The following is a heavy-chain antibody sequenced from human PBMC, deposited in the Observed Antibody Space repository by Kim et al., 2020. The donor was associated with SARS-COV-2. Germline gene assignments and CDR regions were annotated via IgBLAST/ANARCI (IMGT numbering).Heavy chain of an antibody. CDR1: GFTFSSYS. CDR3: ARVVLGYDSSGPPST. J-gene: IGHJ5*02. V-gene: IGHV3-21*01. CDR2: ISSSSSYI. Sequence: GGSLRLSCAASGFTFSSYSMNWVRQAPGKGLEWVSSISSSSSYIYYADSVKGRFIISRDNAKNSLYLQMNSLRAEDTAVYYCARVVLGYDSSGPPSTWGQGTLVTVSS. D-gene: IGHD3-22*01.